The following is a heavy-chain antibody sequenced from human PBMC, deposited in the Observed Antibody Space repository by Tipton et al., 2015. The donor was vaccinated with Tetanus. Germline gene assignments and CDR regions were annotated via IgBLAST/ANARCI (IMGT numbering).Heavy chain of an antibody. Sequence: GSLRLSCAASGFTFSAYYMSWIRLAPGKGLEWISYISHTGTTTYYSASVMGRFTVSRDNTKNSLYLEINSLRAEDTAIYYCARDVFPYSSSDWGQGTLVTVSS. CDR2: ISHTGTTT. D-gene: IGHD6-6*01. J-gene: IGHJ4*02. CDR3: ARDVFPYSSSD. V-gene: IGHV3-11*04. CDR1: GFTFSAYY.